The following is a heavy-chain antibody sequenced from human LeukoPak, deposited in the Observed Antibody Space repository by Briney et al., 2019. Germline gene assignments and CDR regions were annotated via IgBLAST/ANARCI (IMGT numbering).Heavy chain of an antibody. CDR3: ARDLMAGTTGWFDA. CDR2: IYTSGST. Sequence: SETLSLTCTVSGGSISSYYWSWIRQPAGKGLEWIGRIYTSGSTNYNPSLKSRVTMSVDTSKNQFSLKLSSVTAADTAVYYCARDLMAGTTGWFDAWGQGTLVTVSS. D-gene: IGHD1-1*01. CDR1: GGSISSYY. V-gene: IGHV4-4*07. J-gene: IGHJ5*02.